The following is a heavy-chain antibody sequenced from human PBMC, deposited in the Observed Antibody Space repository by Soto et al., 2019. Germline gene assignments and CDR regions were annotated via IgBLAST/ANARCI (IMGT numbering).Heavy chain of an antibody. D-gene: IGHD6-6*01. CDR2: ISGSGGST. CDR1: GFTFSSYA. V-gene: IGHV3-23*01. CDR3: AKVDSSSSGYYYYYGMDV. J-gene: IGHJ6*02. Sequence: PGGSLRLSCAASGFTFSSYAMSWVRQGAGKGLEWVSAISGSGGSTYYADSVKGRFTISRDNSKNTLYLQMNSLRAEDTAVYYCAKVDSSSSGYYYYYGMDVWGQRTTVTVSS.